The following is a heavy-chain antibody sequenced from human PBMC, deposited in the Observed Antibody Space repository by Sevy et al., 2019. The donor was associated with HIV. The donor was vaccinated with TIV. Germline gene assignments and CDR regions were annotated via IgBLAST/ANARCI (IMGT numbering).Heavy chain of an antibody. V-gene: IGHV3-15*07. D-gene: IGHD3-3*02. J-gene: IGHJ4*02. CDR2: IKSITDGGAA. Sequence: GGSLRLSCTASGFDFPNAWMNWIRQVPGKGLEWVGHIKSITDGGAADYAAPVKGRITISRHDSKNTLYLQMNSLKAEDTAVYYCSTDDLISYWGRGTLVTVSS. CDR1: GFDFPNAW. CDR3: STDDLISY.